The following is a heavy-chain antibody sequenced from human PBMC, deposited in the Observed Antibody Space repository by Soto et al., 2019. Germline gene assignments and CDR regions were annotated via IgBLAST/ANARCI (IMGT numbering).Heavy chain of an antibody. J-gene: IGHJ5*02. Sequence: PSETVSLTCTVSGGSISSYYWSWIRQPPGKGLEWIGYIYYSGSTNYNPSLKSRVTISVDTSKNQFSLKLSSVTAADTAVYYCARVPAAAGQGNWFDPRGKGAPVTVSS. CDR2: IYYSGST. CDR3: ARVPAAAGQGNWFDP. CDR1: GGSISSYY. D-gene: IGHD6-13*01. V-gene: IGHV4-59*01.